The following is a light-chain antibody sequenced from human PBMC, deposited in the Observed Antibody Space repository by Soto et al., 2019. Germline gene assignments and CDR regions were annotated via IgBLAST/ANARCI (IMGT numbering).Light chain of an antibody. CDR3: QQRSNWPPVT. V-gene: IGKV3-11*01. CDR2: DAS. Sequence: EIVLTQSPATLSLSPGERVTLSCRASQSVSSYLAWYQQKPGQAPRLLIYDASNRATGIPARFSGSGSGTDFTLTISRLEPEDFAIYYCQQRSNWPPVTFGGGTKVEIK. J-gene: IGKJ4*01. CDR1: QSVSSY.